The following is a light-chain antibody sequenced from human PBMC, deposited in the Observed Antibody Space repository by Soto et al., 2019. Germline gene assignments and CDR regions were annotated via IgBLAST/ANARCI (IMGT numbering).Light chain of an antibody. J-gene: IGLJ2*01. V-gene: IGLV1-40*01. CDR2: GNN. CDR1: SSNLGAGYD. Sequence: QSVLTQPPSVSGAPGQRVAISCTGSSSNLGAGYDVHWYQQLPGTAPKLLIYGNNNRPSGVPDRFSGSKSGTSASLAITGLQAEDEADYYCQSYDRSLSDSSLSASRVFGGGTKLTVL. CDR3: QSYDRSLSDSSLSASRV.